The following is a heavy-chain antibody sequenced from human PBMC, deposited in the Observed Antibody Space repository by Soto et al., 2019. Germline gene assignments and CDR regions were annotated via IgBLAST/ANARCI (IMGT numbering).Heavy chain of an antibody. Sequence: QVQLVQSGAAVKKPGASVKVSCKASGYTFTSYGISWVRQAPGQGLEWMGWISAYNGNTNYAQKLQGRVTMTTDTSTSTAYMELRSLRSDDTAVSYCARNNQGYCSGGSCYWPFDYWGQGTLVTVSS. J-gene: IGHJ4*02. CDR2: ISAYNGNT. CDR1: GYTFTSYG. D-gene: IGHD2-15*01. V-gene: IGHV1-18*01. CDR3: ARNNQGYCSGGSCYWPFDY.